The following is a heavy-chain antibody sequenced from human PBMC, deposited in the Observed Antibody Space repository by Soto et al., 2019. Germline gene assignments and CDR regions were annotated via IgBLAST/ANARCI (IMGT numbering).Heavy chain of an antibody. CDR1: GFTFSSYW. D-gene: IGHD2-15*01. CDR2: IKQDGSEK. V-gene: IGHV3-7*01. CDR3: ARHGERVVAATWWFDT. Sequence: PGGSLRLSCAASGFTFSSYWMSWVRQAPGKGLEWVANIKQDGSEKYYVDSVKGRFTISRDNAKNSLYLQMNSLRAEDTAVYYCARHGERVVAATWWFDTWGQGTLVTVSS. J-gene: IGHJ5*02.